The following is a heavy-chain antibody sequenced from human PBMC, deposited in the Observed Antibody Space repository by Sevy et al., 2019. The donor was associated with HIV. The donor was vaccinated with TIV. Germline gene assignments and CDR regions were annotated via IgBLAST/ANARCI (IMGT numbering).Heavy chain of an antibody. D-gene: IGHD3-10*01. CDR2: ISSASSYN. CDR3: AGGDYYGSLYYFDH. V-gene: IGHV3-21*06. J-gene: IGHJ4*02. CDR1: GFTFNSYF. Sequence: GGSLRLSCAASGFTFNSYFMNWVRQTPGKGLEWVSSISSASSYNFYAASVKGRFTISRDNAHNPLYLEMNGLRAEDMAKYCGAGGDYYGSLYYFDHWGQGILVTVSS.